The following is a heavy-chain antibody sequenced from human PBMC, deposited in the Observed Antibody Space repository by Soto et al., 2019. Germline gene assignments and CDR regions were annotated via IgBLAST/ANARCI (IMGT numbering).Heavy chain of an antibody. D-gene: IGHD1-7*01. V-gene: IGHV4-39*01. J-gene: IGHJ4*02. CDR3: ARHSVGESWLELSNY. CDR2: IYYSGST. CDR1: GGSISSSSYY. Sequence: PSDTLSLTFTVSGGSISSSSYYWGWILQPPGKGLEWIGSIYYSGSTYYNPSLKSRVTISVDTSKNQFSLKLSSVTAADTAVYYCARHSVGESWLELSNYWGQRTLVTVSS.